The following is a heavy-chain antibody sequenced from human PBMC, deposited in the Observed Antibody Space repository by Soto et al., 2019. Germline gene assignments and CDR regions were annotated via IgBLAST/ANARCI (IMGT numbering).Heavy chain of an antibody. V-gene: IGHV4-31*03. CDR1: SGSFSSGVNS. D-gene: IGHD3-22*01. Sequence: SETLSLTCSVSSGSFSSGVNSWNWIRQHPGKGLEWIGYIYYNGSNYYNPSLKSRVTISIDTSENQFSLKLSSVTAADTAVYYCARDSFYYDSSSGHNAFDIWGQGTMVT. CDR2: IYYNGSN. J-gene: IGHJ3*02. CDR3: ARDSFYYDSSSGHNAFDI.